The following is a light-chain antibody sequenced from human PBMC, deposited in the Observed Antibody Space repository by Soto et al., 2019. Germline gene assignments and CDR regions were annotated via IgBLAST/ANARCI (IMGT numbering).Light chain of an antibody. Sequence: QSVLTQPPSVSGAPGQRVTISCTGSSSNIGAGYDVHWYQQLPGTDPKLLMYANSNRPSGVPDRFSGSKSGTSASLAITGLQAEDEADYYCQSYDSSLSGSVFGGGTKVTVL. J-gene: IGLJ2*01. V-gene: IGLV1-40*01. CDR3: QSYDSSLSGSV. CDR1: SSNIGAGYD. CDR2: ANS.